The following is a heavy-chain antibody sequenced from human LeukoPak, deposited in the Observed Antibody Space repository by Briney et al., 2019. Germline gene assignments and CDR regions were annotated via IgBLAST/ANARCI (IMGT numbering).Heavy chain of an antibody. Sequence: GGSLRLSCAASGFTFSSYWMSWVRQAPGKGLEWVANIKQDGSEKYYVDSVKGRFTISGDNAKNSLYLQMNSLRAEDTAVYYCARGSVSAPYYFDYWGQGTLVTVSS. J-gene: IGHJ4*02. D-gene: IGHD2-2*01. CDR2: IKQDGSEK. CDR3: ARGSVSAPYYFDY. CDR1: GFTFSSYW. V-gene: IGHV3-7*01.